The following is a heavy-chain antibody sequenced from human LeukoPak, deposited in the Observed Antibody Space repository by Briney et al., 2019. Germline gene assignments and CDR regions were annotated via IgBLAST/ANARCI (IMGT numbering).Heavy chain of an antibody. CDR1: GFTVSSNY. CDR3: ARDSAINYYDSSGYYYEHAFDI. CDR2: IYSGGST. Sequence: PGGSLRLSCAASGFTVSSNYMSWVRQAPGKGLEWVSVIYSGGSTYYADSVKGRFTISRDNSKNTLYLQMNSLRAEDTAVYYCARDSAINYYDSSGYYYEHAFDIWGQGAMVTVSS. V-gene: IGHV3-53*01. D-gene: IGHD3-22*01. J-gene: IGHJ3*02.